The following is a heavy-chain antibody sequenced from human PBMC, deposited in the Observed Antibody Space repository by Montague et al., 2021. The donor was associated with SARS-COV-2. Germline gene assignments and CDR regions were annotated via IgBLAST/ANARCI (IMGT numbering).Heavy chain of an antibody. D-gene: IGHD3-22*01. Sequence: TLSLTCTVSGGSISSGGYYWSWIPPRPGMGLVWNGYNYDSGSTYYNLTLQSRVTISVDTSKNQFSLKLSSVTAADTAVYYCARVQRITMIVVVIGAFDXWGQGTMVTVSS. V-gene: IGHV4-31*03. CDR3: ARVQRITMIVVVIGAFDX. CDR1: GGSISSGGYY. J-gene: IGHJ3*02. CDR2: NYDSGST.